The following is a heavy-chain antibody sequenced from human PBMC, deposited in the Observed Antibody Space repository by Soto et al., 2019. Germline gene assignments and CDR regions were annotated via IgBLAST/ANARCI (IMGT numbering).Heavy chain of an antibody. V-gene: IGHV1-69*01. CDR1: GGTFSSYA. CDR2: IIPIFGTA. Sequence: QVQLVQSGAEVKKPGSSVKVSCKASGGTFSSYAISWVRQAPGQGLAWMGGIIPIFGTANYAQKFQGRVTITADESTSTAYTELSSLRSEDTAVYSCARAIQCSYYCYYGMDVWGQGTTVTVSS. CDR3: ARAIQCSYYCYYGMDV. J-gene: IGHJ6*02. D-gene: IGHD3-10*02.